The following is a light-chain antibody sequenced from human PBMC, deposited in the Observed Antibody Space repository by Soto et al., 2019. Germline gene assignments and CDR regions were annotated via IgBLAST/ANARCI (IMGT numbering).Light chain of an antibody. CDR1: SSNIGAGYD. Sequence: QSVLTQPPSVSVAPGQRVTISCTGSSSNIGAGYDVNWHQQLPGTAPKLLIFGNSNRPSGVPDRSSGAKSGTSASLAITGLQAEDEADDYCQSYDSSLSVLDVFGTGTKLTVL. CDR3: QSYDSSLSVLDV. CDR2: GNS. V-gene: IGLV1-40*01. J-gene: IGLJ1*01.